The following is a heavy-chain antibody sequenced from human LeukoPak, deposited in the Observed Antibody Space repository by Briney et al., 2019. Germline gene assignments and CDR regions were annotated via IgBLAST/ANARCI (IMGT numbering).Heavy chain of an antibody. D-gene: IGHD6-13*01. CDR1: GGSISSYY. V-gene: IGHV4-59*01. CDR3: ARVVQYSSSWYGWDYFDY. J-gene: IGHJ4*02. Sequence: IPSETLSLTCTVSGGSISSYYWSWIRQPPGKGLEWIGYIYYSGSTSYNPSLKSRVTISVDTSKNQFSLKLSSVTAADTAVYYCARVVQYSSSWYGWDYFDYWGQGTLVTVSS. CDR2: IYYSGST.